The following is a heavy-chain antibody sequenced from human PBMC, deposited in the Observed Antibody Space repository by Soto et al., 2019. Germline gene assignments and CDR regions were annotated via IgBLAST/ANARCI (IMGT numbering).Heavy chain of an antibody. CDR1: GYTFTSYG. V-gene: IGHV1-18*01. Sequence: GASVKVSCKASGYTFTSYGISWVRQAPGQGLEWMGWISAYNGNTNYAQKLQGRVTMTTDTSTSTAYMELRSLRSDDTAVYYCARVDDFWSGYYKNWFDPWGQGTLVTVPQ. J-gene: IGHJ5*02. D-gene: IGHD3-3*01. CDR2: ISAYNGNT. CDR3: ARVDDFWSGYYKNWFDP.